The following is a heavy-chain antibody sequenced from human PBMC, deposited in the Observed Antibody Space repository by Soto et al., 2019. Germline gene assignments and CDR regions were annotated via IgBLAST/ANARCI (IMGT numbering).Heavy chain of an antibody. CDR1: GGSISSDDYY. D-gene: IGHD3-22*01. J-gene: IGHJ1*01. Sequence: SETLSLTCTVSGGSISSDDYYWSWIRQAPGRGLEWIGYIHSSGSIYYNPSLKSRATMSIDTAGNQFSLKVGSVTVADTAVYYCARDLDGLHDDTSGPFPRPGWGQGTLVTVSS. V-gene: IGHV4-30-4*01. CDR3: ARDLDGLHDDTSGPFPRPG. CDR2: IHSSGSI.